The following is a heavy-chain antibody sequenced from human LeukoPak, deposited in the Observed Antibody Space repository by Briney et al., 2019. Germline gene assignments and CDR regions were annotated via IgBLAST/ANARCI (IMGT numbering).Heavy chain of an antibody. V-gene: IGHV4-39*01. CDR1: GGSISSSSYY. CDR2: IYYSGST. D-gene: IGHD3-10*02. J-gene: IGHJ4*02. Sequence: SETLSLTCTFSGGSISSSSYYWGWIRQPPGKGLEWIGSIYYSGSTNNNPSLKSRVTISVDTSKNQFSLKLNSVTAADTAVYYCARRRTMFGYFAGEFDYWGQGTLVTVSS. CDR3: ARRRTMFGYFAGEFDY.